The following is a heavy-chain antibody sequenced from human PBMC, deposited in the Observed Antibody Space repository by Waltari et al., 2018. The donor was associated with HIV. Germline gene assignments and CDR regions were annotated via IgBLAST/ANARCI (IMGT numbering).Heavy chain of an antibody. J-gene: IGHJ4*02. Sequence: QVQLVESGGGVVQPGRSLRLSCAASGFTFRSYGMPWVRQAPGKGLEWVAVISYDGSNKYYADSVKGRFTISRDNSKNTLYLQMNRLRAEDTAVYYCAKGDTAMVTGSSCVYWGQGTLVTVSS. CDR2: ISYDGSNK. D-gene: IGHD5-18*01. V-gene: IGHV3-30*18. CDR1: GFTFRSYG. CDR3: AKGDTAMVTGSSCVY.